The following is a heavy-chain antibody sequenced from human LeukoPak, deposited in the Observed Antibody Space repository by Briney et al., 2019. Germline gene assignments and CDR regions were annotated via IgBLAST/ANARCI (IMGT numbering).Heavy chain of an antibody. J-gene: IGHJ4*02. Sequence: GGSLRLSCAASGFTFSSYAMHWVRQAPGKGLEWVAVISYDGSNKYYTDSVKGRFTISRDNSKNTLYLQMNSLKTEDTAVYYCTRVPDYGDYYPLSYWGQGTLVTVSS. V-gene: IGHV3-30*04. CDR2: ISYDGSNK. CDR3: TRVPDYGDYYPLSY. D-gene: IGHD4-17*01. CDR1: GFTFSSYA.